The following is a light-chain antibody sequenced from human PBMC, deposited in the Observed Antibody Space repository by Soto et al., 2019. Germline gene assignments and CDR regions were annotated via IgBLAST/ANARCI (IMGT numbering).Light chain of an antibody. V-gene: IGKV3-15*01. CDR2: GAS. J-gene: IGKJ2*01. Sequence: EIVMTQSPATLSVSPGERATLSCRASQSVSSNLAWYQQKPGQAPRLLIYGASIRATGIPARFSGSGSGTEFTLTISSLQSEDFVVYYCQQYENWPYTFGQGTKLEIK. CDR1: QSVSSN. CDR3: QQYENWPYT.